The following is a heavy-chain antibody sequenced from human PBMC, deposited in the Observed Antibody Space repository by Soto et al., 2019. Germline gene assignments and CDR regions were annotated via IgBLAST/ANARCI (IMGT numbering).Heavy chain of an antibody. Sequence: QVQLQESGPGLVKPSQTLSLTCTVSGGSISSGAYYWSWIRQHPGKGLEWIGYICYSGSTYSNPSLKSRVAISVDKSKNQFSLKLSSVTAADTAVYYCAAVRQHYFDFWGQGTLVTVSS. CDR2: ICYSGST. J-gene: IGHJ4*02. CDR1: GGSISSGAYY. D-gene: IGHD1-1*01. V-gene: IGHV4-31*03. CDR3: AAVRQHYFDF.